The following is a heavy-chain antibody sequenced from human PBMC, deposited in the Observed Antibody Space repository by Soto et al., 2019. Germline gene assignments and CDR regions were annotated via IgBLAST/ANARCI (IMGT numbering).Heavy chain of an antibody. D-gene: IGHD1-1*01. CDR1: GFTFSRYS. V-gene: IGHV3-48*01. CDR3: ARENGWLNWFDA. CDR2: ISSSSSTI. J-gene: IGHJ5*02. Sequence: EVQLVESGGGLVQPGGSLRLSCAASGFTFSRYSMNWVRQAPGKGLEWVSYISSSSSTIYYADSVKGRFTISRDNAKNSLYLQINSLSAEATAVYYWARENGWLNWFDAWGQGTLVSVSS.